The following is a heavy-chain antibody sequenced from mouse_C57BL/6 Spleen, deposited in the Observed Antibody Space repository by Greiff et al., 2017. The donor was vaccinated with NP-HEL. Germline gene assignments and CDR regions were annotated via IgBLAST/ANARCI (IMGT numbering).Heavy chain of an antibody. CDR1: GFTFSSYG. J-gene: IGHJ1*03. D-gene: IGHD1-3*01. CDR3: ARESYISSYWYFDV. CDR2: ISSGGSYT. Sequence: EVKLMESGGDLVKPGGSLKLSCAASGFTFSSYGMSWVRQTPDKRLEWVATISSGGSYTYYPDSVKGRFTISRDNAKNTLYLQMSSLKSEDTAMYYCARESYISSYWYFDVWGTGTTVTVSS. V-gene: IGHV5-6*01.